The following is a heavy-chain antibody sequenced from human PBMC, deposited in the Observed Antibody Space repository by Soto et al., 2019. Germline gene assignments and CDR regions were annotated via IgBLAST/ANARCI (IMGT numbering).Heavy chain of an antibody. CDR1: GGDFSGYT. D-gene: IGHD3-10*01. J-gene: IGHJ3*02. Sequence: ASVKVSCKASGGDFSGYTISWVRQAPGHGLEWMGRIIPLLGLTNYAQKFRGRVTITADKSTNTAYMELSSLRPEDTAIYYCARSITMVRGVIISLDAFDIWGQGTMVTVSS. CDR2: IIPLLGLT. V-gene: IGHV1-69*02. CDR3: ARSITMVRGVIISLDAFDI.